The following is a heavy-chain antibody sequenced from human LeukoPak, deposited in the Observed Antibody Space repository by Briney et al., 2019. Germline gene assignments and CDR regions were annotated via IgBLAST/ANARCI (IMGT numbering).Heavy chain of an antibody. V-gene: IGHV3-23*01. J-gene: IGHJ4*02. CDR3: AKEGMSGYADFDF. Sequence: PGGSLRLSCAASGFTFTSYAMSWVRQAPGKGLEWGSVISGSGGTTYYADSVKGRFTISRDNSKNTLYLQMNSLRAEDTAVYYCAKEGMSGYADFDFWGQGTLVTVSS. CDR1: GFTFTSYA. CDR2: ISGSGGTT. D-gene: IGHD5-12*01.